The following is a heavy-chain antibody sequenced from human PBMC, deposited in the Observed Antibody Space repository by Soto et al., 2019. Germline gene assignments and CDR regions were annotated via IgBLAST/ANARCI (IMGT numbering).Heavy chain of an antibody. D-gene: IGHD3-10*01. Sequence: VNLSCKAAGYFVKTYHIVWVRQATGQRVEWMGRMTPRSGSTVYAQKFKGRVTMTRDTSTSTVYMELSSLRSEDTAVYYCARSLWFGELDYYGMDVWGQGTTVTVSS. CDR1: GYFVKTYH. CDR3: ARSLWFGELDYYGMDV. J-gene: IGHJ6*02. CDR2: MTPRSGST. V-gene: IGHV1-46*02.